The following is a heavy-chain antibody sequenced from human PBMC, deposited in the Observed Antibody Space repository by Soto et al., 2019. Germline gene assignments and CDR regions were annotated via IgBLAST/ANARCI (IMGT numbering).Heavy chain of an antibody. V-gene: IGHV4-39*01. CDR1: GDSITSSTYY. J-gene: IGHJ6*02. D-gene: IGHD3-3*01. CDR2: IYFSGST. Sequence: SSETLSLTCTVSGDSITSSTYYWGWIRQPPGKGLEWIGSIYFSGSTYYNPSLKSRVTISVDSSKNQFSLKLSSVTAADTAVYYCASLFRFLEWLSPANYYGMDVWGQGTTVTVSS. CDR3: ASLFRFLEWLSPANYYGMDV.